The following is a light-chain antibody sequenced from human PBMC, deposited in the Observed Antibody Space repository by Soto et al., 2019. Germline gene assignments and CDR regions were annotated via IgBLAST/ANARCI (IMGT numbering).Light chain of an antibody. CDR3: QQYCISPT. Sequence: ELVMTQSPETLSVSPGERATLSCRASQSVSSNLAWYQQKPGQAPRLLIYGASSRATGIPDRFSGSGSGTDFTLTISRLEPEDIVVYYCQQYCISPTFGQGGRLENK. J-gene: IGKJ5*01. CDR2: GAS. CDR1: QSVSSN. V-gene: IGKV3-20*01.